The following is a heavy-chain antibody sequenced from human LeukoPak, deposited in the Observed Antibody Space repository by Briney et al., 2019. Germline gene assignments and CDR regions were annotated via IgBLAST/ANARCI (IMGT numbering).Heavy chain of an antibody. V-gene: IGHV7-4-1*02. CDR1: GYTFTNYA. CDR2: INTNTGNP. D-gene: IGHD5-18*01. Sequence: GASVKVSCKASGYTFTNYAMNWVRQAPGQGLEWMGWINTNTGNPTYAPGFTGRFVLSLDTSVSTAYLQISSLKNEDTAVYYCAKNPSLRGFSYPNWFDPWGQGTLVTVSS. CDR3: AKNPSLRGFSYPNWFDP. J-gene: IGHJ5*02.